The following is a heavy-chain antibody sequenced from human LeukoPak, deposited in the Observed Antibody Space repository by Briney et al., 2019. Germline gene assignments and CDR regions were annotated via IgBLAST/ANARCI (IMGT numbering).Heavy chain of an antibody. Sequence: ASVKVSCKASGYTFTGYDINWVRQATGQGLEWMGWMNPNSGNTGYAQKFQGRVTMTRNTSISTAYMELSSLRSEDTAVYYCARGTNKRINWFDPWGQGTLVTVSS. V-gene: IGHV1-8*01. CDR1: GYTFTGYD. CDR2: MNPNSGNT. D-gene: IGHD1-1*01. CDR3: ARGTNKRINWFDP. J-gene: IGHJ5*02.